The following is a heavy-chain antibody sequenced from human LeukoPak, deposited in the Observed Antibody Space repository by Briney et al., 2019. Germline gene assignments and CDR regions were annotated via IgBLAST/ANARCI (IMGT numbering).Heavy chain of an antibody. V-gene: IGHV4-30-4*08. CDR3: AREFRRGYYFDY. J-gene: IGHJ4*02. CDR2: IYYSGST. CDR1: GGSISSGDYY. Sequence: PSQTLSLTCTVSGGSISSGDYYWSWIRQPPGKGLEWIGYIYYSGSTYYNPSLKSRVTISVDTSKNQFSLKLSSVTAADTAVYYCAREFRRGYYFDYWGQGTLVTVSS.